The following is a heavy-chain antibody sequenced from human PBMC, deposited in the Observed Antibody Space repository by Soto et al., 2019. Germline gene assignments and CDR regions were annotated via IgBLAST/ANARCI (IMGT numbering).Heavy chain of an antibody. J-gene: IGHJ4*02. Sequence: GGSLRLSCAASGFTFNIYGMHWVRQAPDKGLEWVALISFDGNIIHYADSVKGRFIISRDNSKNTLYLQMHSLSGEDTAVYYCARTFDTITYYFDYWGQGTLVTVSS. V-gene: IGHV3-30*03. CDR3: ARTFDTITYYFDY. CDR2: ISFDGNII. CDR1: GFTFNIYG. D-gene: IGHD3-9*01.